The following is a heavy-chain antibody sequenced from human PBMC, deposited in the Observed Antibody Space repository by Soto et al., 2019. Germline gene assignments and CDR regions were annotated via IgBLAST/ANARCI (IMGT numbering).Heavy chain of an antibody. D-gene: IGHD6-13*01. CDR2: INHSGST. CDR1: GGSFKGYN. CDR3: ARGVGSWYPYHDY. Sequence: PSGNPSPHRAFFGGSFKGYNWGWIRQPPGKGLEWIGEINHSGSTNYNPSLKSRVTISVDTSKNQFSLKLSSVTAADTAVYYCARGVGSWYPYHDYWGQGTLVTVSS. V-gene: IGHV4-34*01. J-gene: IGHJ4*02.